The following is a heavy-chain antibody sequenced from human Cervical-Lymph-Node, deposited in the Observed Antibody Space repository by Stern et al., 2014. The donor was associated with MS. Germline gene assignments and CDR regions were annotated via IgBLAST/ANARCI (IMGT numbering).Heavy chain of an antibody. V-gene: IGHV1-69*01. Sequence: VQLLESGAEVKKPGSSVKVSCKASGGTFSSYAISWVRQAPGQGLEWMGGIIPIFGTANYAQKFQGRVTITADESTSTAYMELSSLRSEDTAVYYCASSSQGGSSSRGAFDIWGQGTMVTVSS. D-gene: IGHD2-15*01. J-gene: IGHJ3*02. CDR3: ASSSQGGSSSRGAFDI. CDR2: IIPIFGTA. CDR1: GGTFSSYA.